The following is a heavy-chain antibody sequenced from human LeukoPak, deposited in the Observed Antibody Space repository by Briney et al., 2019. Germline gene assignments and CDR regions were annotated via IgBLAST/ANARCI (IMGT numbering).Heavy chain of an antibody. CDR2: ISGSADST. Sequence: GGSLGLSCAASGFTFSSYAMSWVRQAPGKGLEWVSGISGSADSTYYADSVKGRFTISRDNSKNTLFLQMNSLRAEDTALYYCAKGRGFCSGGSCYYYYYIDVWGKGTTVTVSS. CDR3: AKGRGFCSGGSCYYYYYIDV. J-gene: IGHJ6*03. CDR1: GFTFSSYA. V-gene: IGHV3-23*01. D-gene: IGHD2-15*01.